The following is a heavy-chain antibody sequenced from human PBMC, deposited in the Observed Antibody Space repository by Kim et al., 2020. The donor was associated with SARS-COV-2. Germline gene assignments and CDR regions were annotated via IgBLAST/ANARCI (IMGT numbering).Heavy chain of an antibody. D-gene: IGHD3-3*01. V-gene: IGHV4-61*01. Sequence: SETLSLTCNVSGGSISSDSYYWSWIRQPPGMGLEWIGYNYYSGNTNYNPSLKSRVTISVYTSKNQLSLNLVSVPAADTAYYYCARDQGRSTIVGVVIPSGDGMDVWGQGTPVTVSS. CDR2: NYYSGNT. CDR1: GGSISSDSYY. CDR3: ARDQGRSTIVGVVIPSGDGMDV. J-gene: IGHJ6*02.